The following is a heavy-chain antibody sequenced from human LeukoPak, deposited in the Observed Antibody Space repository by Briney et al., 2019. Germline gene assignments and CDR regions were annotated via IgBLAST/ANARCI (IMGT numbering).Heavy chain of an antibody. Sequence: ASVKVSCKASGYTFTSCDINWVRQATGQGLEWMGWMNPNSGNTGYGQSFKGRITMTRDISIGTAYMELSNLTSEDTAIYYCTRGSSGRRDNWGQGTLVTVSA. CDR3: TRGSSGRRDN. CDR1: GYTFTSCD. J-gene: IGHJ4*02. D-gene: IGHD6-19*01. CDR2: MNPNSGNT. V-gene: IGHV1-8*01.